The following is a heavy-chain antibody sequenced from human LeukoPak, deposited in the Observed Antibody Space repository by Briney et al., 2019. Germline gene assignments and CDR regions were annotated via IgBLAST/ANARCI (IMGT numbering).Heavy chain of an antibody. Sequence: GGSLRLSCAASGFTFSTYGMSWVRQAPGKGLQWVSTIPSGGGTYYADSVKGRFTISRDNSKNTLYLQMNSLRAEDTAVYYCAKVIYGDWPFDYWGQGTLVTVSS. V-gene: IGHV3-23*01. CDR2: IPSGGGT. CDR3: AKVIYGDWPFDY. CDR1: GFTFSTYG. D-gene: IGHD4-17*01. J-gene: IGHJ4*02.